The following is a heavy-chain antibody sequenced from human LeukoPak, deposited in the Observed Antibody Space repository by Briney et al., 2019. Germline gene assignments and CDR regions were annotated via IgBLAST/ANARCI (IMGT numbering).Heavy chain of an antibody. CDR3: AREGGYCSSTSCQDPNYFDY. Sequence: PSETLSLTCTVSGGSISSSSYYWGWIRQPPGKGLEWIGSIYYGGSTHYNPSLKSRVTISVDRSKNQFSLKLSSVTAADTAVYYCAREGGYCSSTSCQDPNYFDYWGQGTLVTVSS. CDR1: GGSISSSSYY. V-gene: IGHV4-39*07. CDR2: IYYGGST. J-gene: IGHJ4*02. D-gene: IGHD2-2*01.